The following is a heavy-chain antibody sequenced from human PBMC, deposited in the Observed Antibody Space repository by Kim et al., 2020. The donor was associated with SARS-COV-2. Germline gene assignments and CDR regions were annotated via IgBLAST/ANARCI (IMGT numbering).Heavy chain of an antibody. Sequence: GGSLRLSCAASGLTVSDYYMDWVRQAPGKGLEWVGRSRDKVNSYTPEYAAPVKGRFTISRDESKNSLYLQMNSMETEDTAVYYCTRAAGSKTDMDVWGNGNKVTV. J-gene: IGHJ6*04. CDR1: GLTVSDYY. D-gene: IGHD2-2*01. CDR2: SRDKVNSYTP. CDR3: TRAAGSKTDMDV. V-gene: IGHV3-72*01.